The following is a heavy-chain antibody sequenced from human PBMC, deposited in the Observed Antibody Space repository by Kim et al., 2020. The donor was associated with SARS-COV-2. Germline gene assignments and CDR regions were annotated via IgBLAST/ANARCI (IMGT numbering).Heavy chain of an antibody. J-gene: IGHJ4*02. CDR2: INHSGST. CDR1: GGSFSGYY. Sequence: SETLSLTCAVYGGSFSGYYWSWIRQPPGKGLEWIGEINHSGSTNYNPSLKSRVTISVDTSKNQFSLKLSSVTAADTAVYYCARGGWYYDSSGFDWGQGTLVTVSS. D-gene: IGHD3-22*01. V-gene: IGHV4-34*01. CDR3: ARGGWYYDSSGFD.